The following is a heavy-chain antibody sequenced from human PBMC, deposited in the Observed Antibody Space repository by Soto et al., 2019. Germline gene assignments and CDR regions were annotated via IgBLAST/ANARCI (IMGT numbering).Heavy chain of an antibody. Sequence: QVQLQESGPGLVKPSETLSLTCTVSGGSISSYYWSWIRQPPGKGLEWIGYIYYSGSTNSNPSLKRRVTISVDTSKNQFSLKLSPVTAADTAVYYCARRWGYSFDYWGQGTLVTVSS. V-gene: IGHV4-59*01. J-gene: IGHJ4*02. CDR3: ARRWGYSFDY. D-gene: IGHD1-26*01. CDR2: IYYSGST. CDR1: GGSISSYY.